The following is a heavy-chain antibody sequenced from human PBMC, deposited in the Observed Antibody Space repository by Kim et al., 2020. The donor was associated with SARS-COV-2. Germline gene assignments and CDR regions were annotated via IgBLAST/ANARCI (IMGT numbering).Heavy chain of an antibody. Sequence: GGSLRLSCAASGFTFRNSDMHWVRQTPGTGLEWVSAIGTGHDTYYAGSVKGRFTISRENDQNSLYLQMDFLTDGDTAIYYCAREVHDSLTTGWYLDLWGRGTLVSVSS. V-gene: IGHV3-13*01. D-gene: IGHD1-1*01. CDR1: GFTFRNSD. J-gene: IGHJ2*01. CDR3: AREVHDSLTTGWYLDL. CDR2: IGTGHDT.